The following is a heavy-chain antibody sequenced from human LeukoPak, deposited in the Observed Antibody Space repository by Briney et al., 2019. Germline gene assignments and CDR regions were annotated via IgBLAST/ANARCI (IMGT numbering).Heavy chain of an antibody. J-gene: IGHJ4*02. CDR1: GFTFSSYA. CDR2: ISDSGGSK. D-gene: IGHD6-19*01. Sequence: PGGSLRLSCAASGFTFSSYATSWVRQAPGKGLEWVSAISDSGGSKYYADSVKGRFTISRDNSKNTLYLQMNSLRAEDTAVYYCAKGGNSGWYFWGQGTLVTVSS. V-gene: IGHV3-23*01. CDR3: AKGGNSGWYF.